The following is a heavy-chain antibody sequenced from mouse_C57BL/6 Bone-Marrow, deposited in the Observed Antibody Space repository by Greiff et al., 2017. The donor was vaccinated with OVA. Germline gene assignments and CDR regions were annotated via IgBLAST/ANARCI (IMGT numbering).Heavy chain of an antibody. J-gene: IGHJ4*01. V-gene: IGHV5-17*01. D-gene: IGHD2-12*01. CDR1: GFTFSDYG. CDR3: ARRWRRRAMDY. Sequence: EVKLQESGGGLVKPGGSLKLSCAASGFTFSDYGMHWVRQAPEKGLEWVAYISSGSGTIYYADTVKGRFTISRDNAKTTLFLQMTSLRSEDTAMYYWARRWRRRAMDYWGQGTSVTVSS. CDR2: ISSGSGTI.